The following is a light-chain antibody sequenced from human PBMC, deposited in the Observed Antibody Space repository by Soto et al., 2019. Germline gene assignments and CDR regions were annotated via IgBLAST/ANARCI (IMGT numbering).Light chain of an antibody. CDR1: QGIRSD. CDR2: TAS. Sequence: DIQMTQSPSSLSASVGDRVTITCRASQGIRSDLGWLQQKPGKAPKRLIYTASNLESGVPSRFSGSGSGTEFTLTISNLQPEDFATYYCQQYENLPTFGQGTRLEIK. V-gene: IGKV1-17*02. J-gene: IGKJ5*01. CDR3: QQYENLPT.